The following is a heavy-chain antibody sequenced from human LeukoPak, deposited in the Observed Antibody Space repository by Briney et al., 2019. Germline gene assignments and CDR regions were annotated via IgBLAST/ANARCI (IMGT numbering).Heavy chain of an antibody. V-gene: IGHV1-2*02. Sequence: ASVKVSCKASGYTFTGYYMHWVRQAPGQGLEWMGWINPNSGGTNYAQKFQGRVTMTRDTSISTDYMELSRLRSDDTAVYYCAREPTPRYRGGGSCYLDYWGQGTLVTVSS. J-gene: IGHJ4*02. D-gene: IGHD2-15*01. CDR2: INPNSGGT. CDR1: GYTFTGYY. CDR3: AREPTPRYRGGGSCYLDY.